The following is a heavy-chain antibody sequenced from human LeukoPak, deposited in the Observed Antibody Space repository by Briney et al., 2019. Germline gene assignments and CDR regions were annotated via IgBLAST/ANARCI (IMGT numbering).Heavy chain of an antibody. CDR1: GGSISSGGYY. Sequence: SETLSLTCTVSGGSISSGGYYWSWIRQHPGKGLEWIGYIYYSGSTYYNPSLKSRVTISVDTSKNQFSLKLSSVTAADTAVYYCVRAGRYYYGSGSYERGVDPWGQGTLVTVPS. CDR2: IYYSGST. J-gene: IGHJ5*02. CDR3: VRAGRYYYGSGSYERGVDP. D-gene: IGHD3-10*01. V-gene: IGHV4-31*03.